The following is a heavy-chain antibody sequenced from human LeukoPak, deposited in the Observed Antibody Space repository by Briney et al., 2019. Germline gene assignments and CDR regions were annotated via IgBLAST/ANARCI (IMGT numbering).Heavy chain of an antibody. CDR2: ISWNSGSI. CDR1: GFTFDDYA. CDR3: AKDFEDSGSYRGPFDY. J-gene: IGHJ4*02. Sequence: GGSLRLSCAASGFTFDDYAMHWVRHAPGKGLEWVSGISWNSGSIGYADSVKGRFTISRDNAKNSLYLQMNSLRAEDTALYYCAKDFEDSGSYRGPFDYWGQGTLVTVSS. V-gene: IGHV3-9*01. D-gene: IGHD1-26*01.